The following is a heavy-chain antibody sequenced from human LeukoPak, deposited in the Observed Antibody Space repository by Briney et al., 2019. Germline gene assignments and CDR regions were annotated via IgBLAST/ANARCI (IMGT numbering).Heavy chain of an antibody. CDR1: GGSISSYY. Sequence: TSETLSLTCTVSGGSISSYYWSWIRQPPGKGPEWIGYIYYSGSTNYNPSLKSRVTISVDTSKNQFSLKLSSVTAADTAVYYCASVLSSYGMDVWGQGTTVTVSS. J-gene: IGHJ6*02. CDR3: ASVLSSYGMDV. CDR2: IYYSGST. D-gene: IGHD2-8*01. V-gene: IGHV4-59*01.